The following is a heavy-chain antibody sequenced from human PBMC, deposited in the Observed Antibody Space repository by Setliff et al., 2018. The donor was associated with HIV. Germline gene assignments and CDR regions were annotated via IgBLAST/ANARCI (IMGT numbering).Heavy chain of an antibody. CDR2: VIPSFATA. Sequence: SVKVSCKASGGTFKNLAISWVRQAPGQGLEWMGEVIPSFATANYAQKFQGRITITADELTSTVYMDLNSLKSEDSAVYYCANPHDGGAFDVWGQGTAVTVSS. CDR1: GGTFKNLA. V-gene: IGHV1-69*13. CDR3: ANPHDGGAFDV. J-gene: IGHJ3*01. D-gene: IGHD1-1*01.